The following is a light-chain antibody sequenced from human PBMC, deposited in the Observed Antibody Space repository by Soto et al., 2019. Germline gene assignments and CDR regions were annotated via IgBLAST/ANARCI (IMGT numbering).Light chain of an antibody. CDR2: GAS. CDR1: QSVSSSY. V-gene: IGKV3-20*01. Sequence: EIVLTQSPGSLSLSPGEGATLSCWASQSVSSSYLAWYQQKPGQAPRLLIYGASARATGIPDRFSGSGSGTDFTLTISRLEPEDFAVYYCKQYGSSPRTFGQGTKVDIQ. J-gene: IGKJ1*01. CDR3: KQYGSSPRT.